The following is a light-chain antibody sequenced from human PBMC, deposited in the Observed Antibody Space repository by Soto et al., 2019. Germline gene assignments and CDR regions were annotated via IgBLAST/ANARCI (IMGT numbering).Light chain of an antibody. CDR2: DVS. CDR3: CSYAGSYTLV. Sequence: QSVLTQPHSVSGSPGQSVTISCTGTSSDVGGYNYVSWYQQLPGKAPQLIIYDVSKRPSGVPDRFSGSKSGNTASLTISGLQAEVEADYYCCSYAGSYTLVFGGGTKLTVL. V-gene: IGLV2-11*01. J-gene: IGLJ2*01. CDR1: SSDVGGYNY.